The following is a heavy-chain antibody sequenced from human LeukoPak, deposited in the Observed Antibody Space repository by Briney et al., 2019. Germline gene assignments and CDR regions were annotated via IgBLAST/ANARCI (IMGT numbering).Heavy chain of an antibody. CDR3: ASDRAVVPAAISDNYYYYYGMDV. V-gene: IGHV4-61*02. J-gene: IGHJ6*02. CDR1: GGSISSGSYY. Sequence: SQTLSLTCTVSGGSISSGSYYRSWIRQPAGKGLEWIGRIYTSGSTNYNPSLKSRVTISVDTSKNQFSLKLSSVTAADTAVYYCASDRAVVPAAISDNYYYYYGMDVWGQGTTVTVSS. CDR2: IYTSGST. D-gene: IGHD2-2*02.